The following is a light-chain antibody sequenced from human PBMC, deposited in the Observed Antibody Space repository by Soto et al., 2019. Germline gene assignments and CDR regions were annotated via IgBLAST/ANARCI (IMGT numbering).Light chain of an antibody. CDR2: KAS. CDR1: QSISSW. CDR3: QQYNSYPWT. J-gene: IGKJ1*01. V-gene: IGKV1-5*03. Sequence: DIQMTQSPSTLPASVGDRVTITCRASQSISSWLAWYQQKPGKAPKLLIYKASSLESGVPSRFSGSGSGTEFTLTISSLQPDDFATYYRQQYNSYPWTFGQGTKVDIK.